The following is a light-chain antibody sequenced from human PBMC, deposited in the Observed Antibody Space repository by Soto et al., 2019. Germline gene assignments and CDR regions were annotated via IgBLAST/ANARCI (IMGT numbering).Light chain of an antibody. Sequence: QSVLTQPPSVSGSPGQSVTISCTGTSSDVGSYNRVSWYQQPPGTAPKLMIYEVGNRPSGVPDRFSGSKSGNTASLTISGFQAEDEADYYCSLYTSSTVVFGGGTKLTV. CDR1: SSDVGSYNR. V-gene: IGLV2-18*01. J-gene: IGLJ2*01. CDR2: EVG. CDR3: SLYTSSTVV.